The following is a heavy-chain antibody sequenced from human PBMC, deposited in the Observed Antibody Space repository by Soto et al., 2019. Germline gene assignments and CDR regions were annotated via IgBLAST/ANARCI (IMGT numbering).Heavy chain of an antibody. D-gene: IGHD5-18*01. CDR2: INHSGST. J-gene: IGHJ4*02. CDR1: GGSFSGYY. V-gene: IGHV4-34*01. Sequence: QVQLQQWGAGLLKPSETLSLTCAVYGGSFSGYYWSWIRQPPGKGLEWIGEINHSGSTNYNPSLKSRVPISVDTSKNQFSLKLSSVTAADTAVYYCASDGFNYGSFDYWGQGTLVTVSS. CDR3: ASDGFNYGSFDY.